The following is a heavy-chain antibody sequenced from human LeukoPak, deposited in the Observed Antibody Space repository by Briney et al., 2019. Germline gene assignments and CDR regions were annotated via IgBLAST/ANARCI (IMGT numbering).Heavy chain of an antibody. D-gene: IGHD4-23*01. J-gene: IGHJ4*02. V-gene: IGHV3-30-3*01. CDR2: ISYDGSKK. Sequence: PGGSLRLSCAASGFIFSGYGMHWVRQAPGKGLEWVAVISYDGSKKYYADSVKGRFTVSRDNSKNTLYLQMNSLRGEDTGVYYCARDRGGNEFDYWGQGTLVTVSS. CDR1: GFIFSGYG. CDR3: ARDRGGNEFDY.